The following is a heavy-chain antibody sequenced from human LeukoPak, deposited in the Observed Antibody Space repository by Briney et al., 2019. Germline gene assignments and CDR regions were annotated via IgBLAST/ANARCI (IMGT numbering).Heavy chain of an antibody. CDR3: ATLEYYSSGTL. V-gene: IGHV3-48*03. Sequence: GGSLRLSCAASGFTFSSYEMNWVRQAPGKGLEWVSYISSSGSTIYYADSVKGRFTISRDNAKNSLYLQMNSLRAEDTAVYYCATLEYYSSGTLGGQGTLVTVSS. J-gene: IGHJ4*02. CDR1: GFTFSSYE. CDR2: ISSSGSTI. D-gene: IGHD3-10*01.